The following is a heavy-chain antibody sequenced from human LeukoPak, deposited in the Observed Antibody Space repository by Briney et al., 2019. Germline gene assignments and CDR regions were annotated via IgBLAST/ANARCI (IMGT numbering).Heavy chain of an antibody. CDR3: ARQRSGWANDAFDI. Sequence: GESLKISCKGSGYTFTSYWIGWVRQMPGKGLEWMGIIYPGDSDTRYSPSFQGQVTISVDKSISTAYLQWSSLKASDTAMYYYARQRSGWANDAFDIWGQGTMVTVSS. D-gene: IGHD6-19*01. V-gene: IGHV5-51*01. CDR2: IYPGDSDT. J-gene: IGHJ3*02. CDR1: GYTFTSYW.